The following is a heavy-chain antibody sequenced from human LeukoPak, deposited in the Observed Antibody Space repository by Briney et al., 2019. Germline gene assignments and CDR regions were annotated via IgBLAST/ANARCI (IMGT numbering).Heavy chain of an antibody. CDR3: ARRWNYGIYYYIDV. J-gene: IGHJ6*03. V-gene: IGHV4-4*07. CDR2: IYTSGST. Sequence: SETLSLTCTVSGGSISSYYWSWIRQPAGKGLEWIGRIYTSGSTNYNPSLKSRVTISVDKSKNQFSLKLSSVTAADTAVYYCARRWNYGIYYYIDVWGTGTTVTVSS. D-gene: IGHD1-7*01. CDR1: GGSISSYY.